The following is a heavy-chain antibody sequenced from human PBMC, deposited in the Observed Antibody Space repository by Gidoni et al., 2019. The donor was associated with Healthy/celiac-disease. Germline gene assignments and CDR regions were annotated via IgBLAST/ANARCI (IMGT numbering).Heavy chain of an antibody. CDR2: IYYSGST. J-gene: IGHJ6*02. CDR3: ARLKFWSGFYGMDV. V-gene: IGHV4-39*01. CDR1: GASISSSSYY. Sequence: QLQLQESGPGLVKPSETLSLTCTVSGASISSSSYYWGWIRQPPGKGLEWIGSIYYSGSTYYNPSLKSRVTISVDTSKNQFSLKLSSVTAADTAVYYCARLKFWSGFYGMDVWGQGTTVTVSS. D-gene: IGHD3-3*01.